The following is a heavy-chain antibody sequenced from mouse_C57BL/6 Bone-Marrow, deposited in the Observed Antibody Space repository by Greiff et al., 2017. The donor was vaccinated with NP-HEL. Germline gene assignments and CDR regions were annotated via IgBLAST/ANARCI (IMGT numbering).Heavy chain of an antibody. CDR2: ISSGSSTI. V-gene: IGHV5-17*01. J-gene: IGHJ1*03. CDR1: GFTFSDYG. D-gene: IGHD2-1*01. Sequence: EVQLVESGGGLVKPGGSLKLSCAASGFTFSDYGMHWVRQAPEKGLEWVAYISSGSSTIYYADTVKGRFTISRDNAKNTLFLQMTSLRSEDTAMYYCASGGNPWYVDVWGTGTTVTVSS. CDR3: ASGGNPWYVDV.